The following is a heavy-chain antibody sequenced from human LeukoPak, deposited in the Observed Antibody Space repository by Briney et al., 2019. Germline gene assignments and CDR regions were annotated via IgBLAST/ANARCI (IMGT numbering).Heavy chain of an antibody. D-gene: IGHD1-26*01. J-gene: IGHJ4*02. CDR2: IYYSGST. CDR1: GGSISSSSYY. V-gene: IGHV4-39*01. CDR3: ARAARVGAMFDY. Sequence: SETLSLTXTVSGGSISSSSYYWGWIRQPPGKGLEWIGSIYYSGSTYYNPSLKGRVTISVDTSKNQFSLKLSSVTAADTAVYYCARAARVGAMFDYWGQGTLVTVSS.